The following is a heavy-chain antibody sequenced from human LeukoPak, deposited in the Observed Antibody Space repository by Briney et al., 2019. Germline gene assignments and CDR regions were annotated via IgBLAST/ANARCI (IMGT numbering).Heavy chain of an antibody. J-gene: IGHJ6*02. CDR3: AREVRFLEWFTYYYYGMDV. CDR1: GFTFGTYW. Sequence: GGSLRLSCAASGFTFGTYWMSWVRQAPGKGLEWVANIKEDGSQKYYVDSVKGRFTISRDNAKNSLYLQMNSLRAEDTAVYYCAREVRFLEWFTYYYYGMDVWGQGTTVTVSS. CDR2: IKEDGSQK. D-gene: IGHD3-3*01. V-gene: IGHV3-7*05.